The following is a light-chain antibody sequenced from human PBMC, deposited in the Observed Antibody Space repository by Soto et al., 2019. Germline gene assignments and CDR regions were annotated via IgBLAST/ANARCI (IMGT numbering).Light chain of an antibody. CDR3: QHDDNLPYS. Sequence: DIQMTQSPSSLSASVGDRVTITCQASQDITKYLSWFQQKPGKVPKLLIYDASELETGVPSRFSGSGSRTDFTFTISSLHPEDIATDYFQHDDNLPYSCGQGTKLEMK. V-gene: IGKV1-33*01. CDR1: QDITKY. J-gene: IGKJ2*01. CDR2: DAS.